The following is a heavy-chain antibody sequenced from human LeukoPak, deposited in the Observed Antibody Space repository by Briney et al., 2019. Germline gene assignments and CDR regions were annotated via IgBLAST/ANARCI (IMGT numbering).Heavy chain of an antibody. D-gene: IGHD6-13*01. CDR1: GGSIISYY. J-gene: IGHJ4*02. Sequence: SETLSLTCTVSGGSIISYYWSWIRQPPGKGLEWIGYIYYSGSTNYNPSLKSRVTILVDTSNNQFSLRLTSVTAADTAVYYCARGSQAGRAAAAFDYWGQGALVTVSS. CDR3: ARGSQAGRAAAAFDY. CDR2: IYYSGST. V-gene: IGHV4-59*08.